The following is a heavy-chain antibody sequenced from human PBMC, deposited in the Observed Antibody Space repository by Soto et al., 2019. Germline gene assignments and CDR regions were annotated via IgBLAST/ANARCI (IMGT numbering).Heavy chain of an antibody. Sequence: PSETLSLTCAVYNGSFSPYYWTWIRQPPGKGVEWIGEISHSGSTHYIPALKSRLTISVDTSKNQVSLNLKSVTAADTAVYYCARGRITPLVRGINRLALFDYWGQGTLVTVSS. CDR2: ISHSGST. J-gene: IGHJ4*02. CDR3: ARGRITPLVRGINRLALFDY. D-gene: IGHD3-10*01. CDR1: NGSFSPYY. V-gene: IGHV4-34*01.